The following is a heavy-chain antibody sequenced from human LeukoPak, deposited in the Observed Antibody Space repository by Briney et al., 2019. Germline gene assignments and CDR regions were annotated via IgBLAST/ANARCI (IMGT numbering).Heavy chain of an antibody. V-gene: IGHV4-59*08. Sequence: SETLSLTCTVSGGSISSYYWSWIRQPPGKGLEWIGYIYYSGSTNYNPSLKSRVTISVDTSKNQFSLKLSSVTAADTAVYYCARSYCSSTICYDTGPYYYYYGMDVWGQGTTVTVSS. CDR2: IYYSGST. J-gene: IGHJ6*02. CDR3: ARSYCSSTICYDTGPYYYYYGMDV. D-gene: IGHD2-2*01. CDR1: GGSISSYY.